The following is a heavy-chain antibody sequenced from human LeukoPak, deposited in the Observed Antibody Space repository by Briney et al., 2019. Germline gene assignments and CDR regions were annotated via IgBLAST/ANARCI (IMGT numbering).Heavy chain of an antibody. CDR2: INPNSGGT. V-gene: IGHV1-2*02. Sequence: ASVKVSCKASGYTFTGYYKHWVRQAPGQGLEWMGWINPNSGGTNYAQKFLGRVTMTRDTSISTACMELSRLRSDDTAVYYCASHKAVAGQFDYWGQGTLVTVSS. D-gene: IGHD6-19*01. J-gene: IGHJ4*02. CDR1: GYTFTGYY. CDR3: ASHKAVAGQFDY.